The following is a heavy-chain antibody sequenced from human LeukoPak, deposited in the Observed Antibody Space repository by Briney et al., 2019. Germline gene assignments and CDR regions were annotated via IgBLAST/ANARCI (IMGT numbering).Heavy chain of an antibody. V-gene: IGHV3-21*01. D-gene: IGHD3-10*01. Sequence: PGGSLRLSCAASGFTFSGYSMNWVRQAPGKGLEWVSSISSSSSYIYYADSVKGRFTISRDNAKNSLYLQMNSLRAEDTAVYYCARDYYGSGSSDYWGQGTLVTVSS. J-gene: IGHJ4*02. CDR2: ISSSSSYI. CDR3: ARDYYGSGSSDY. CDR1: GFTFSGYS.